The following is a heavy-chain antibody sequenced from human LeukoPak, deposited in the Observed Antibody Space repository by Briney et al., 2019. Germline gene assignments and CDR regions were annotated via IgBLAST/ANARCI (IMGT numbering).Heavy chain of an antibody. J-gene: IGHJ4*02. CDR3: ARDNPTWGY. CDR2: IKQDGSEK. D-gene: IGHD3-16*01. Sequence: GGTLRLSCAASGFTFSNYRMSWVRQAPGKGLEWVASIKQDGSEKDYVDSVKGRFTISRDNAKNSLYLQMNSLRVEDTAVYYCARDNPTWGYWGQGTLVIVSS. CDR1: GFTFSNYR. V-gene: IGHV3-7*01.